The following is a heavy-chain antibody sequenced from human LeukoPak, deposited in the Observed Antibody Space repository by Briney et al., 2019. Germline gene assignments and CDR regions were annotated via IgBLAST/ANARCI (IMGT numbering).Heavy chain of an antibody. CDR2: MFSGGIT. J-gene: IGHJ6*02. V-gene: IGHV3-66*02. CDR3: AREEMTTVGASYYFFALDV. Sequence: GGSLRLSCAASEFTVSSNYMTWVRQPPGKGLEWISIMFSGGITYRADSVKGRFTISRDNSKNTLYLQMNSLRPDDTAVYYCAREEMTTVGASYYFFALDVWGQGTTVTVSS. D-gene: IGHD4-11*01. CDR1: EFTVSSNY.